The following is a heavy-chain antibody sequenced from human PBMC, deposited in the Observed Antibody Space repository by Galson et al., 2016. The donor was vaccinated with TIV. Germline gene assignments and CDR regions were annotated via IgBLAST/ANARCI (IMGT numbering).Heavy chain of an antibody. CDR2: INPSGGST. Sequence: SVKVSCKASGYTFTSYYMHWVRQAPGQGLEWMGIINPSGGSTSYAQRFQGRVTMTRDTSTSTVYMELSSLRSENTAVYYCARVLEVAGTDYWGQGTLVTVSS. V-gene: IGHV1-46*01. CDR3: ARVLEVAGTDY. J-gene: IGHJ4*02. CDR1: GYTFTSYY. D-gene: IGHD6-19*01.